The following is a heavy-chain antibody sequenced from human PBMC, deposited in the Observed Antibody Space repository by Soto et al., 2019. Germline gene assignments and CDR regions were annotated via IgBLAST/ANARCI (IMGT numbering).Heavy chain of an antibody. J-gene: IGHJ1*01. D-gene: IGHD6-19*01. Sequence: QMQLQESGPGLVKPSETLSLTCAVSGASISSEQSWSWVRQPPGKGLEWIGEIHHSGSTNNNPSLKSXXTXSXXKSKNQCSLMLSSVTAADTAVYYCARSFGWYAIDQWDQGTLVTVSS. CDR1: GASISSEQS. V-gene: IGHV4-4*02. CDR2: IHHSGST. CDR3: ARSFGWYAIDQ.